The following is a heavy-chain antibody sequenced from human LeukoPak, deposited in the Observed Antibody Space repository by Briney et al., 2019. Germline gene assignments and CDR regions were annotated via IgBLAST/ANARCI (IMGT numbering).Heavy chain of an antibody. CDR3: ARRRLGDAFDV. D-gene: IGHD3-16*01. J-gene: IGHJ3*01. CDR2: IYYSGST. V-gene: IGHV4-59*08. Sequence: SETLSPTCTVSGGSINGYYWTWMRQPPGKGLEWIGYIYYSGSTNYNPSLKSRVTLSVHTSKNQFSLRLSSVTAADTAMYYCARRRLGDAFDVWGQGTMVAVSS. CDR1: GGSINGYY.